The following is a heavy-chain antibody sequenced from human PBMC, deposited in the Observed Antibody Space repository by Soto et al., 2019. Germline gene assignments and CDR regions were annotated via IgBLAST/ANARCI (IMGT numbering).Heavy chain of an antibody. D-gene: IGHD1-1*01. CDR2: ISAHNGNT. CDR3: ARGRYGDY. CDR1: GYAFTTYA. V-gene: IGHV1-18*01. J-gene: IGHJ4*02. Sequence: QVDLVQSGAEVKKPGASVKVSCKGSGYAFTTYAITWVRQAPGQGLEWMGWISAHNGNTNYAQKLQGRVTVTRDTSPSTAYTELRSLRSDDTAVYYRARGRYGDYWGQGVLVTVSS.